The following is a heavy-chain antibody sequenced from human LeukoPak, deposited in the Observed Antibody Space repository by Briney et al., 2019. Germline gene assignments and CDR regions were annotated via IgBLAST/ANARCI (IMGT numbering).Heavy chain of an antibody. CDR2: ISYDGSNK. V-gene: IGHV3-30*18. CDR1: GFTFSSYG. D-gene: IGHD6-19*01. CDR3: AKPLGNINTVAVAFDY. Sequence: PGRSLRLSCAASGFTFSSYGMHWVRQAPGKGLEWVAVISYDGSNKYYADSVKGRFTISRDNSKNTLYLQMNGLRAEDTAVYYCAKPLGNINTVAVAFDYWGQGTLVTVSS. J-gene: IGHJ4*02.